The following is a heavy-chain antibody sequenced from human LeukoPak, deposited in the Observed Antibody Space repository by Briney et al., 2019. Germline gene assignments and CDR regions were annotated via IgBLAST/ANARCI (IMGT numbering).Heavy chain of an antibody. J-gene: IGHJ4*02. CDR2: IRYDGSNK. Sequence: QTGGSLRLSCAASGFTFSSYGMHWVHQAPGKGLEWVAFIRYDGSNKYYADYVKGRFTISRDNSKNTLYLQMNSLRAEDTAVYYCAAPTGGIVGWLVLDFDYWGQGTLVTVSS. D-gene: IGHD6-19*01. CDR3: AAPTGGIVGWLVLDFDY. V-gene: IGHV3-30*02. CDR1: GFTFSSYG.